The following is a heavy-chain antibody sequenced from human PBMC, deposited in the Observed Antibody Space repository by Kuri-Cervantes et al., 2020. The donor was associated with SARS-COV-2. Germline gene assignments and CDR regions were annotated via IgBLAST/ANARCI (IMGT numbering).Heavy chain of an antibody. J-gene: IGHJ4*02. V-gene: IGHV3-33*08. CDR2: IWYDGSNK. CDR1: GFIVSSNY. CDR3: ARGGGAIAADDY. D-gene: IGHD6-13*01. Sequence: GESLKISCAASGFIVSSNYMSWVRQAPGKGLEWVAVIWYDGSNKYYADSVKGRFTISRDNSKNTLYLQMNSLRAEDTAVYYCARGGGAIAADDYWDQGTLVTVSS.